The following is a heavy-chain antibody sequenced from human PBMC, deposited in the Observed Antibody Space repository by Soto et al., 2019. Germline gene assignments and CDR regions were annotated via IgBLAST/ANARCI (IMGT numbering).Heavy chain of an antibody. CDR3: VSVVAIPGYPDN. CDR1: GGTFSSYA. Sequence: QVQLVQSGAEVRQPASSVKVPCKTSGGTFSSYAISWVRQAPGQGLEWMGGIVPIVDTSTYAQKFQGRVTITADESTSTVSMELRSLRSDATAVYYCVSVVAIPGYPDNWGQGTLFTVSS. CDR2: IVPIVDTS. J-gene: IGHJ4*02. D-gene: IGHD5-12*01. V-gene: IGHV1-69*12.